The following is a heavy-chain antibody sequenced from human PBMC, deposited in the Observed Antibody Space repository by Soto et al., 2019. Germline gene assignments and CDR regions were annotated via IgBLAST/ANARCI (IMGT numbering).Heavy chain of an antibody. D-gene: IGHD1-20*01. CDR2: IYYSGST. CDR3: ARTNNWDFDY. CDR1: GGSISSGGYY. J-gene: IGHJ4*02. Sequence: SETLSLTCTVSGGSISSGGYYWSWIRQHPGKGLEWIGYIYYSGSTYYNPSLKSRVTISVDTPKNQFSLKLSSVTAADTAVYYCARTNNWDFDYWGQGTLVTVSS. V-gene: IGHV4-31*03.